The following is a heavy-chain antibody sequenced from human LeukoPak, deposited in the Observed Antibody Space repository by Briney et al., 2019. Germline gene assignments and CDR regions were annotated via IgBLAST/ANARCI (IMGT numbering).Heavy chain of an antibody. CDR3: ATAARYSSSWPNNWFDP. Sequence: GASVKVSCKASGGTFSSYAISWVRQAPGQGLEWMGGIIPIFGTPNYAQKFQGRVTITADESTSSAYMELSSPRSEDTAVYYCATAARYSSSWPNNWFDPWGQGTLVTVSS. J-gene: IGHJ5*02. CDR1: GGTFSSYA. CDR2: IIPIFGTP. D-gene: IGHD6-13*01. V-gene: IGHV1-69*13.